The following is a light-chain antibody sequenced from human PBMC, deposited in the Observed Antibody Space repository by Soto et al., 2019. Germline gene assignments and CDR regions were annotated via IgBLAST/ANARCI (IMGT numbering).Light chain of an antibody. Sequence: DIQMTQSPSSLSASVGDRVTITCRASQSISSYLNWYQQKPGKAPKLLIYAASSLKSGVPSRFSRSGSRTDFTLTISSLQPEDFATYYCQQSYSTPSHTFGGGTKVEIK. V-gene: IGKV1-39*01. J-gene: IGKJ4*01. CDR3: QQSYSTPSHT. CDR2: AAS. CDR1: QSISSY.